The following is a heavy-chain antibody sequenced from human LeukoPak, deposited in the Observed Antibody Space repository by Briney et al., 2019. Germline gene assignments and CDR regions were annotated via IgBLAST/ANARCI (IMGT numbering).Heavy chain of an antibody. CDR1: GYTFTSYA. CDR3: ARERGGPSSGSRGYFDL. Sequence: ASVKVSCKASGYTFTSYAMRWVRQAPGQRLEWMGWINAGNGNTKYSQKFQGRVTITRDTSASTAYMELSSLRSEDTAVYYCARERGGPSSGSRGYFDLWGRGTLVTVSS. D-gene: IGHD3-10*01. J-gene: IGHJ2*01. V-gene: IGHV1-3*01. CDR2: INAGNGNT.